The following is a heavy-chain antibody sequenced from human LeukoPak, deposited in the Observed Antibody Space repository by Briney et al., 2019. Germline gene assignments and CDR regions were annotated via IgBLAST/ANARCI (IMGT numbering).Heavy chain of an antibody. Sequence: PGGSLRLSCAPSGFTVSSNYMSWVRQAPGKGLEWVSVIYSGGSTYYADSVKGRFTISRDNSKNTLYLQMNSLRAEDTAVYYCASQKQPRIAVAGFDYWGQGTLVTVSS. CDR3: ASQKQPRIAVAGFDY. CDR2: IYSGGST. J-gene: IGHJ4*02. CDR1: GFTVSSNY. V-gene: IGHV3-53*01. D-gene: IGHD6-19*01.